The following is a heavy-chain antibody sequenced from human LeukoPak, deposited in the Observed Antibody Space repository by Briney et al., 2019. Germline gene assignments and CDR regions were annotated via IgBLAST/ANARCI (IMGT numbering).Heavy chain of an antibody. CDR2: INPNSGGT. J-gene: IGHJ4*02. V-gene: IGHV1-2*02. CDR3: ARERYSSSWYPTRFPLDY. D-gene: IGHD6-13*01. CDR1: GYTFTGYY. Sequence: ASVKVSGKASGYTFTGYYMHWVRQAPGQGLEWMGWINPNSGGTNYAQKFQGRATMTRDTSIRTAYTELSRLRSDDTAVYYCARERYSSSWYPTRFPLDYWGQGTLVTVSS.